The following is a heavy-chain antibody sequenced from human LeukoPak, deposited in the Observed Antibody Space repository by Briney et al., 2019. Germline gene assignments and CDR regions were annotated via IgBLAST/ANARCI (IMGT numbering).Heavy chain of an antibody. Sequence: PGGSLRLSCAASGFTFSNYGMHWARQAPGKGLEWVAFISYDGSNEYYADSVKGRFTISRDSSKNTLYLQMNSLRAEDTAVYYCAKDIRGYSYGYVDYWGQGTLVTVSS. CDR1: GFTFSNYG. CDR2: ISYDGSNE. J-gene: IGHJ4*02. D-gene: IGHD5-18*01. V-gene: IGHV3-30*18. CDR3: AKDIRGYSYGYVDY.